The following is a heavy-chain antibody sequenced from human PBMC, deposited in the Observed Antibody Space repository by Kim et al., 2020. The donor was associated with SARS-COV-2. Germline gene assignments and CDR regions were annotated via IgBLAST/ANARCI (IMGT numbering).Heavy chain of an antibody. CDR2: MNPNSGNT. J-gene: IGHJ6*02. Sequence: ASVKVSCKASGYTFTSYDINWVRQATGQGLEWMGWMNPNSGNTGYAQKFQGRVTMTRNTSISTAYMELSSLRSEDTAVYYCARERGPGGGGAYYGMDVWGQGTTVTVSS. V-gene: IGHV1-8*01. D-gene: IGHD2-21*01. CDR3: ARERGPGGGGAYYGMDV. CDR1: GYTFTSYD.